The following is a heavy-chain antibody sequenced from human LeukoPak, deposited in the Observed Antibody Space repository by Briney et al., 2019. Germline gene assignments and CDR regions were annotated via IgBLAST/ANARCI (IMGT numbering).Heavy chain of an antibody. V-gene: IGHV3-30*04. J-gene: IGHJ4*02. CDR2: ISNDGNNK. Sequence: PGGSLRLSCAASGFTFSSHAVHWVRQAPGKGLEWVAVISNDGNNKYYGDSVKGRFTISRDNSKNTLYLLMNSLRADDTAVYYCARVSGGNSNIDYWGQGTLVTVSS. CDR3: ARVSGGNSNIDY. CDR1: GFTFSSHA. D-gene: IGHD4-23*01.